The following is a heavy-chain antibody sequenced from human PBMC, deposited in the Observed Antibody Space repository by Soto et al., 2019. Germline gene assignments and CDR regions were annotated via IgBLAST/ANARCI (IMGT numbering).Heavy chain of an antibody. CDR2: INAGNGNT. CDR3: AREPITMIVVVSYGYYGMDV. J-gene: IGHJ6*02. CDR1: GYTFTSYA. D-gene: IGHD3-22*01. V-gene: IGHV1-3*01. Sequence: QVQLVQSGAEVKKPGASVKVSCKASGYTFTSYAMHWVRQAPGQRLEWMGWINAGNGNTKYSQKFQGRATITRDTAASTAYMELSSLRSEDTAVYYCAREPITMIVVVSYGYYGMDVWGQGTTVTVSS.